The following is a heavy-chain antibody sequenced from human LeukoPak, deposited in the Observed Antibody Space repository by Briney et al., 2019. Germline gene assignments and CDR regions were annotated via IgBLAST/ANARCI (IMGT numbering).Heavy chain of an antibody. CDR1: GYTFTSYG. D-gene: IGHD2-2*01. J-gene: IGHJ3*02. CDR3: ARDIVVVPAALGYAFDI. Sequence: ASVKVSCKASGYTFTSYGISWVRQAPGQGLEWMGWISAYNVNTNYAQKLQGRVTMTTDTSTSTAYMELRSLRSDDTAVYYCARDIVVVPAALGYAFDIWGQGTMVTVSS. CDR2: ISAYNVNT. V-gene: IGHV1-18*01.